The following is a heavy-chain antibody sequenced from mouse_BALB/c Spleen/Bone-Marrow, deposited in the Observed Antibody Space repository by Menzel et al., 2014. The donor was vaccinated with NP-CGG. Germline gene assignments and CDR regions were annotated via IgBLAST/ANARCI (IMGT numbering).Heavy chain of an antibody. J-gene: IGHJ1*01. Sequence: QVQLKQSGAELVKPGASVRLSCKTSGYTLTNYWMHWVKQRPGQGLEWIGDINPSNGRATYSERFKSKATLTVDKSSSTAYMQLSSLTSEDSAVYYCARYYNYYFDVWGAGTTVTVSS. CDR3: ARYYNYYFDV. CDR2: INPSNGRA. D-gene: IGHD1-1*01. CDR1: GYTLTNYW. V-gene: IGHV1S81*02.